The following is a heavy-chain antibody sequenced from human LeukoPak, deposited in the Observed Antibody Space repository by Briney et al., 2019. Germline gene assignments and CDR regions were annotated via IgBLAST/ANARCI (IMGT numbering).Heavy chain of an antibody. CDR1: GYTFTGYN. D-gene: IGHD5-24*01. CDR2: INPNSGGT. Sequence: GASVKVSCKASGYTFTGYNMHWVRQGPGQGLEWMGWINPNSGGTNYAQKFQGRVTMIRDTSISAVYMELSRLRSDDTGVYYCARDGTGVYNLVQYWGQGTLVTVSS. V-gene: IGHV1-2*02. J-gene: IGHJ4*02. CDR3: ARDGTGVYNLVQY.